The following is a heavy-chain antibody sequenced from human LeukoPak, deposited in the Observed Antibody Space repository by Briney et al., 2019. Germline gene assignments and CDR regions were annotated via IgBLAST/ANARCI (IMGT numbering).Heavy chain of an antibody. D-gene: IGHD3-22*01. CDR2: INGSGGNK. J-gene: IGHJ4*02. V-gene: IGHV3-23*01. CDR3: AKDRGDSSAYXFDY. CDR1: EFTFSSYA. Sequence: PGGSLRLSCAASEFTFSSYAMSWVRQAPGKGLEWVSVINGSGGNKYYADSVKGRFTISRDNSKNTLYLQRNSLRAEDTAVYYCAKDRGDSSAYXFDYWXQGTLVTVSS.